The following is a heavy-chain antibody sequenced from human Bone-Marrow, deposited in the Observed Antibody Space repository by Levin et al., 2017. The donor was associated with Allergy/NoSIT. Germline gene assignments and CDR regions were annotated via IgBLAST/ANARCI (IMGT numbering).Heavy chain of an antibody. CDR3: AKFKGSGSHTHYSMDV. CDR2: LSGSQRST. D-gene: IGHD3-10*01. Sequence: PGGSLRLSCAASGFTFNNFAMTWVRQAPGKGLEWVSGLSGSQRSTFYADSVKGRFTISRDNSKNMLYLQMNSLRPEDTAVYYCAKFKGSGSHTHYSMDVWGQGTTVTVSS. V-gene: IGHV3-23*01. CDR1: GFTFNNFA. J-gene: IGHJ6*02.